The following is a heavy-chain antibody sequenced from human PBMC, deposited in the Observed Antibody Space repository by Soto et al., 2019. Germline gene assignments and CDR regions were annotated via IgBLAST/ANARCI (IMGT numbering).Heavy chain of an antibody. V-gene: IGHV3-23*04. CDR3: AKESMSVAVSASRVYGMDV. Sequence: DVQVVESGGGLVQRGGSLRLSCADSGFTFSNYAMTWVRQAPGKGLEWVSTTRSNGEYTYYADSVKGRFTVSRDNSQNALFLEMSSLRAEDTAVYYCAKESMSVAVSASRVYGMDVWGQGTTVTVSS. D-gene: IGHD6-6*01. CDR1: GFTFSNYA. CDR2: TRSNGEYT. J-gene: IGHJ6*02.